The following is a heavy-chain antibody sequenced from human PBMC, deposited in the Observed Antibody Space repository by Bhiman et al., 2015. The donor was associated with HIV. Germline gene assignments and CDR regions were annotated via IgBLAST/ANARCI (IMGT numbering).Heavy chain of an antibody. CDR3: ARGSSSSLSAERFDP. D-gene: IGHD6-6*01. CDR2: ISSSSTYI. J-gene: IGHJ5*02. Sequence: EVQLVESGGGLVKPGGSLRLSCAASGFTFSTYTMNWVRQAPGKGLEWVSSISSSSTYIYYGDSVKGRFTISRDNARNSLFLQMNSLRADDTAVYYCARGSSSSLSAERFDPWGQGTLVTVSS. CDR1: GFTFSTYT. V-gene: IGHV3-21*03.